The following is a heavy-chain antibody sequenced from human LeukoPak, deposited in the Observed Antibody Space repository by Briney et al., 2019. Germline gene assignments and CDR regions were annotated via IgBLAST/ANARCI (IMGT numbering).Heavy chain of an antibody. J-gene: IGHJ3*01. V-gene: IGHV3-23*01. D-gene: IGHD3-22*01. CDR2: TSGSGGTK. CDR3: AKFPSYDSSGHDGFDV. CDR1: GFIFKNHA. Sequence: GGSLRLSCAASGFIFKNHAMSWVRQAPGKGLEWVSATSGSGGTKFYADSVKGRFTISRDNSKDTLYLQMNSLSAEDTATYFCAKFPSYDSSGHDGFDVWGQGTRVTVSS.